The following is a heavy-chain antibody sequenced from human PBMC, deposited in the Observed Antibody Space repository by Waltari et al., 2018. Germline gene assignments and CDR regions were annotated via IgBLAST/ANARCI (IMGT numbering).Heavy chain of an antibody. CDR1: GYSFTSYW. CDR2: IYYSGRT. V-gene: IGHV5-51*03. Sequence: EVQLVQSGAEVKKPGESLKISCKGSGYSFTSYWIGWVRQMPGKGLEGIWSIYYSGRTYYNPSLKSRVTISVDTSKNQFSLKLSSVTAADTAVYYCARDSPAGPFDYWGQGTLVTVSS. CDR3: ARDSPAGPFDY. J-gene: IGHJ4*02. D-gene: IGHD6-19*01.